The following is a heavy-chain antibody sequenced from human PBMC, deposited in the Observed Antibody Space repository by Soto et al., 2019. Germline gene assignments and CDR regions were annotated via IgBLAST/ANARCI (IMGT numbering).Heavy chain of an antibody. CDR1: AGSVTGGTYY. Sequence: QVQLQESGPGLVKPSETLSLTCTVSAGSVTGGTYYWSWIRQPPGKALGWIGYIYYSGSTTYNPSLPSRVTKSVDPSKNQFSLKLSSVTAADTAVYYCARGLDYYDSSGYCGAFDIWGQGTMVTVSS. CDR2: IYYSGST. V-gene: IGHV4-61*01. CDR3: ARGLDYYDSSGYCGAFDI. J-gene: IGHJ3*02. D-gene: IGHD3-22*01.